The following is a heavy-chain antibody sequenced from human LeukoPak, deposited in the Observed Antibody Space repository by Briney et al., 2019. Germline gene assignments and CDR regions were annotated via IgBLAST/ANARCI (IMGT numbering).Heavy chain of an antibody. Sequence: ASVKVSCKASGYTFTSYGISWVRQAPGQGLEWMGWISAYNGNTNYAQKLQGRVTMTTDTSTSTAYMELRSLRSDDTAVYYCARADEWELPAPRYYGMDVWGQGTTVTVSS. CDR3: ARADEWELPAPRYYGMDV. D-gene: IGHD1-26*01. CDR2: ISAYNGNT. CDR1: GYTFTSYG. J-gene: IGHJ6*02. V-gene: IGHV1-18*01.